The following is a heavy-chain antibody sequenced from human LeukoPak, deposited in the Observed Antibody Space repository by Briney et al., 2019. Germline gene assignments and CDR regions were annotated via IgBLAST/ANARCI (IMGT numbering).Heavy chain of an antibody. J-gene: IGHJ4*02. Sequence: QTGGSLRLSCAASGFTVSSTFMSWVRQAPGKGLEWVSILYSGGATYHADSVEGRFTVSRDNSKNTLYLQMNSLTAEDTAVYYCARGDYGSGQHFDYWGQGTLVTVSS. CDR2: LYSGGAT. D-gene: IGHD3-10*01. V-gene: IGHV3-53*01. CDR3: ARGDYGSGQHFDY. CDR1: GFTVSSTF.